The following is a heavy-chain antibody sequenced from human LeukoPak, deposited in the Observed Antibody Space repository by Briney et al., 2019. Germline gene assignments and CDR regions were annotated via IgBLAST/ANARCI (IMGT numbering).Heavy chain of an antibody. V-gene: IGHV1-2*02. CDR1: GYTFTGYY. CDR3: AKNMGISHYSSSWYFGGERNYYYYMDV. J-gene: IGHJ6*03. Sequence: GASVKVSCKASGYTFTGYYMHWVRQAPGQGLEWMGWINPNSGGTNYAQKFQGRVTMTRDTSISTAYMELSRLRSDDTAVYYCAKNMGISHYSSSWYFGGERNYYYYMDVWGKGTTVTVSS. D-gene: IGHD6-13*01. CDR2: INPNSGGT.